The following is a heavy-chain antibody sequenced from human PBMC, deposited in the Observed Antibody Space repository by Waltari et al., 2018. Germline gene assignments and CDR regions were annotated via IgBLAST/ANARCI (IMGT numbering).Heavy chain of an antibody. J-gene: IGHJ4*02. CDR3: AKLESESSSWPFGY. D-gene: IGHD6-13*01. V-gene: IGHV7-4-1*02. CDR2: IKTNPGNP. Sequence: QVQLVQSGSELKKPGASVKVSCKASGYTFTSYAMNWVRQAPGQGLEWMGWIKTNPGNPTYAQGFTGRFVCSLDTSVSTAYLQISSLKAEDTAVYYCAKLESESSSWPFGYWGQGTLVTVSS. CDR1: GYTFTSYA.